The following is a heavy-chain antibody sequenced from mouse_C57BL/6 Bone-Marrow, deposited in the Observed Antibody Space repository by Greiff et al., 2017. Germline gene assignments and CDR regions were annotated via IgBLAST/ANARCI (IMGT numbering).Heavy chain of an antibody. CDR2: IDSENGDT. CDR1: GFNIKDDY. V-gene: IGHV14-4*01. CDR3: TRGYYYVTYYFDY. J-gene: IGHJ2*01. Sequence: VQLQESGAELVRPGASAKLSCTASGFNIKDDYMHWVKQRPEQGLEWIGWIDSENGDTEYASKFQGKATITADTSSNTAYLQLSILTSEDTAVYYCTRGYYYVTYYFDYWGQGTTLTVSS. D-gene: IGHD1-1*01.